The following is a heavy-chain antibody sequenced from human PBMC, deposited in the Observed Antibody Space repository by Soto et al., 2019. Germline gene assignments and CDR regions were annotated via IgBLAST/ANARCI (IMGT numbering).Heavy chain of an antibody. D-gene: IGHD5-12*01. CDR1: GGTFSSYT. CDR3: ARVEVATTYVGDWLDP. Sequence: QVQLVQSGAEVKKPGSSVKVSCKASGGTFSSYTISWVRQAPGQGLEWMGRIIPILGIANYAQKFQGRVTITXXKXTXTAYMERSSLGSEDTAVYYCARVEVATTYVGDWLDPWGQGTLVTVSS. V-gene: IGHV1-69*02. CDR2: IIPILGIA. J-gene: IGHJ5*02.